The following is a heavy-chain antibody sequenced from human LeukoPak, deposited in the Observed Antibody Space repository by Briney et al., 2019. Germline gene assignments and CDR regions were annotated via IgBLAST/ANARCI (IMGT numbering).Heavy chain of an antibody. V-gene: IGHV3-23*01. CDR3: AREMATITYAFDI. J-gene: IGHJ3*02. Sequence: PPGGSLRLSCAASGFTFSSYALSWVRQAPGKGLEWVSAISESGGTRNYVDSVKGRFTISRDNSKNTLYLQMSSLRAEDTAVYYCAREMATITYAFDIWGQGTMVTVSS. CDR2: ISESGGTR. CDR1: GFTFSSYA. D-gene: IGHD5-24*01.